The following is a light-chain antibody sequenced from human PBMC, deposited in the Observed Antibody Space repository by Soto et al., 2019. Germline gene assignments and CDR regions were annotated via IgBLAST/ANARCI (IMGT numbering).Light chain of an antibody. J-gene: IGLJ2*01. Sequence: QSALTQPASVSGSPGLSITISCTGTSSDVGGYNYVSWYQQHPDKAPKLMIYDVSNRPSGVSNRFSGSKSGNTASLTISGLQAEDEADYYCSSYTSSTTVVFGGGTKLTV. CDR1: SSDVGGYNY. V-gene: IGLV2-14*01. CDR2: DVS. CDR3: SSYTSSTTVV.